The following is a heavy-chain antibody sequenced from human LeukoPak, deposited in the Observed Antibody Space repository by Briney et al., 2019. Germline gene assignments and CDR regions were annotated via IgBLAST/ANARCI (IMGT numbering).Heavy chain of an antibody. D-gene: IGHD6-13*01. Sequence: GGSLRLSCAASGSTFSSYSMNWVRQAPGKGLEWVSSISASSNYIYYADSLKGRFTISRDNAKNSLYLQMNSLRAEDTAVYFCARGAGIAGGSYFDYWGQGTLVTVSS. CDR2: ISASSNYI. CDR1: GSTFSSYS. J-gene: IGHJ4*02. CDR3: ARGAGIAGGSYFDY. V-gene: IGHV3-21*01.